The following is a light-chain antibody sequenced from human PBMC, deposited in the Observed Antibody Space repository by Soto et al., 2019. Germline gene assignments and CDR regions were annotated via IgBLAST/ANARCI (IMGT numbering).Light chain of an antibody. CDR2: AAS. CDR3: QQYNSYSPT. V-gene: IGKV1-9*01. Sequence: IQLTQSPSSLSASVGDRVTITCRASQGISSYLAWYQQKPGKAPKLLIYAASTLQSGVPSRFSGSGSGTEFTLTISSLQPDDSATYYCQQYNSYSPTFGQGTKVDIK. J-gene: IGKJ1*01. CDR1: QGISSY.